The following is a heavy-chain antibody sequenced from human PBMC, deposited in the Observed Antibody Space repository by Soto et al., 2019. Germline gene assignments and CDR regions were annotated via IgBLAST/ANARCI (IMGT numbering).Heavy chain of an antibody. J-gene: IGHJ4*02. CDR2: ISGSGGST. Sequence: EVQLLESGGGLVQPGGSLRLSCAASGFTFSSYAMSWVRQAPGKGLEWVSAISGSGGSTYYADSVKGRFTISRDNSKNTLYLQMNSLRAEDTAVYYCAKKLGGTYYDGSGSYYSNSGGDYGGQGTLVTVSS. V-gene: IGHV3-23*01. D-gene: IGHD3-10*01. CDR1: GFTFSSYA. CDR3: AKKLGGTYYDGSGSYYSNSGGDY.